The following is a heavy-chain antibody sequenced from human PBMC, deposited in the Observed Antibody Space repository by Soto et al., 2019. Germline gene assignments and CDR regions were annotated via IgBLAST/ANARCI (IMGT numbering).Heavy chain of an antibody. CDR2: IYYSGST. CDR1: GGSISSYY. CDR3: ARGSQYDYIWGSYRWPPVFDY. V-gene: IGHV4-59*01. Sequence: SETLSLTCTVSGGSISSYYWSWIRQPPGKGLEWIGYIYYSGSTNYNPSLKSRVTISVDTSKNQFSLKLSSVTAADTAVYYCARGSQYDYIWGSYRWPPVFDYWGQGTLVTVSS. J-gene: IGHJ4*02. D-gene: IGHD3-16*02.